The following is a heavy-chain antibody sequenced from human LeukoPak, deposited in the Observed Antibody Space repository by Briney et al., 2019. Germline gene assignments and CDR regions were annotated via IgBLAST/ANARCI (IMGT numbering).Heavy chain of an antibody. J-gene: IGHJ4*02. CDR3: ARDLGIAARPGGVDY. V-gene: IGHV1-46*01. D-gene: IGHD6-6*01. Sequence: ASVKVSCKASGYTFTSYYMHWVRQAPGQGLEWMGIINPSGGSTSYAQKFQGRVTMTRDTSTSTVYMELSRLRSEDTAVYYCARDLGIAARPGGVDYWGQGTLVTVSS. CDR1: GYTFTSYY. CDR2: INPSGGST.